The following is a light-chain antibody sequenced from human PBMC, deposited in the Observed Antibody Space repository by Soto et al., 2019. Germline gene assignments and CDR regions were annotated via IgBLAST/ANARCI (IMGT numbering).Light chain of an antibody. J-gene: IGLJ2*01. Sequence: QSALTQPASVSGSPGQSITISCTGTSSDVGGYNYVSWYQQHPGKAPKLMIYDVSNRPSGVSNRFSGSKSGNTASLIISGLQAEDEADYYCSSYTSSSTLEVVFGGGTKLTVL. CDR1: SSDVGGYNY. CDR2: DVS. V-gene: IGLV2-14*01. CDR3: SSYTSSSTLEVV.